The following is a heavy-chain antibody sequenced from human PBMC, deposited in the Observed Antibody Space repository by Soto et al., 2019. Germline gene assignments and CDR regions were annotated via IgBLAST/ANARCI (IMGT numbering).Heavy chain of an antibody. V-gene: IGHV1-69*02. J-gene: IGHJ4*02. CDR1: GGTLSSYT. CDR3: ARYKVYCSGASCPDFDY. D-gene: IGHD2-15*01. Sequence: QVQLVQSGAEVKKPGSSVKVSCKASGGTLSSYTFSWVRQSTGQGLEWMGRIIPYLGITKYAQKFQGRITIIVDKSTITAYMEMSSLRSEYTAVYYCARYKVYCSGASCPDFDYWGKGILVTVSS. CDR2: IIPYLGIT.